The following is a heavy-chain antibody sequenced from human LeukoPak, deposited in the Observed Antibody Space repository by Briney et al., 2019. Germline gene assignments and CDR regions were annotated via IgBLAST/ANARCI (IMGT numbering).Heavy chain of an antibody. CDR1: GFTFSSYS. V-gene: IGHV3-48*01. Sequence: GGSLRLSCAASGFTFSSYSMNWVRQAPGKGLEWVSYISSSSSTIYYADSVKGRFTISRDNSKNTLYLQMNSLRAEDTAVYYCARDGITGTTDWGQGTLVTVSS. J-gene: IGHJ4*02. CDR2: ISSSSSTI. D-gene: IGHD1-7*01. CDR3: ARDGITGTTD.